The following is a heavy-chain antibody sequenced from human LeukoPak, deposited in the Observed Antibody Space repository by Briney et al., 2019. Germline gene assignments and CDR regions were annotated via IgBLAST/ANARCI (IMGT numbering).Heavy chain of an antibody. CDR1: GFTFSSYW. V-gene: IGHV3-7*03. CDR3: ARDWGLWFGELSGEDY. CDR2: MKQDGSEK. J-gene: IGHJ4*02. Sequence: GGSLRLSCAASGFTFSSYWMSWVRQAPGKGLEWVANMKQDGSEKYYVDSVKGRFTISRDNAKNSLYLQMNSLRAEDTAVYYCARDWGLWFGELSGEDYWGQGTLATVSS. D-gene: IGHD3-10*01.